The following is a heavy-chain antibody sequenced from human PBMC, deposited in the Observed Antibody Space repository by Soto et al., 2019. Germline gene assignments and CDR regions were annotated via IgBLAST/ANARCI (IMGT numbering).Heavy chain of an antibody. V-gene: IGHV3-30*03. D-gene: IGHD3-3*01. CDR3: AREGRLEWLLYGRSDAYDF. Sequence: QVQLVESGGGVVQPGRSLPLSCAVSGFTFSSYGLHWVRQAPGKGLEWVAAISSDGSKRYYSDSVKGRFTISRDNSKNTLYLQMSSLKPEDTAVYHCAREGRLEWLLYGRSDAYDFWGQGTMVTVSS. J-gene: IGHJ3*01. CDR1: GFTFSSYG. CDR2: ISSDGSKR.